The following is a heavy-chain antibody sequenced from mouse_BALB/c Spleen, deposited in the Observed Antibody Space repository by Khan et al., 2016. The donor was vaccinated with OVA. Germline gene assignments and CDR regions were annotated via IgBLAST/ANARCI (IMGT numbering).Heavy chain of an antibody. J-gene: IGHJ2*01. CDR2: ISTYSGNT. CDR3: RSTCYDGYYDY. CDR1: GYTFTDYA. D-gene: IGHD2-3*01. V-gene: IGHV1S137*01. Sequence: QVQLQQPGPELVRPGVSVKISCKGSGYTFTDYAMHWVKQSHAKSLEWIGLISTYSGNTNYKQKFKGKATMTVDKSSSTAYMELARLTSEDSAIXYCRSTCYDGYYDYWGQGTTLTVSS.